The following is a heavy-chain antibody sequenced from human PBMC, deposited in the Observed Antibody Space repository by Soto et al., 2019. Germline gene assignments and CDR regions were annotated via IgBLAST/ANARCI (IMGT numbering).Heavy chain of an antibody. CDR2: IYYSGTT. CDR1: GGSISSSSYY. D-gene: IGHD4-17*01. Sequence: SETLSLTCSVSGGSISSSSYYWGWIRQSPGKGLDWIGNIYYSGTTYYHPSLKSRISISIDTSKNQFSLTVTSVPAADTGVYLCVTQRRVTVGEIDNWGRGTLVT. J-gene: IGHJ4*02. CDR3: VTQRRVTVGEIDN. V-gene: IGHV4-39*01.